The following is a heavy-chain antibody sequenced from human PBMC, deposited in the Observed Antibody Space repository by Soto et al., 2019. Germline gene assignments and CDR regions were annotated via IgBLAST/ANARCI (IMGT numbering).Heavy chain of an antibody. CDR2: ISYDGSNK. D-gene: IGHD3-22*01. Sequence: PGGSLRLSCAASGFTFSSYAMHWVRQAPGKGLEWVAVISYDGSNKYYADSVKGRFTISRDNSKNTLYLQMNSLRAEDTAVYYFAREDYYDSSGTYYYYYGMDVWGQGTTVTVSS. CDR3: AREDYYDSSGTYYYYYGMDV. CDR1: GFTFSSYA. J-gene: IGHJ6*02. V-gene: IGHV3-30-3*01.